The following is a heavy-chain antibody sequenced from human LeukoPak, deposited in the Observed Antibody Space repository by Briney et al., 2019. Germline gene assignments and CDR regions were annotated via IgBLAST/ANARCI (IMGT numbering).Heavy chain of an antibody. V-gene: IGHV3-23*01. CDR1: GFPFGTYA. Sequence: GGSLRLSCTASGFPFGTYAMTWVRQAPGKGLEWVSSISGSGGTTYYADSVKGRFTISRDNSKNTLYLQMNGLRAEDTAVYYCAKDANYGVRPFDYWGQGTLVTVSS. CDR2: ISGSGGTT. D-gene: IGHD3-10*01. J-gene: IGHJ4*02. CDR3: AKDANYGVRPFDY.